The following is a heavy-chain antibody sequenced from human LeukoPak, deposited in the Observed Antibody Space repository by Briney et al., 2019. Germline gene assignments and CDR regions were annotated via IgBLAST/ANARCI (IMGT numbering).Heavy chain of an antibody. D-gene: IGHD1-26*01. J-gene: IGHJ3*02. CDR3: ATDLTGELGVFDI. Sequence: ASVKVSCKASGYTFTSYDINWVRQATGQGLEWMGWMNPNSGNTGYAQKFQGRVTITRNTSISTAYMELSSLRSEDTAVYYCATDLTGELGVFDIWGQGTMVTVSS. CDR1: GYTFTSYD. V-gene: IGHV1-8*03. CDR2: MNPNSGNT.